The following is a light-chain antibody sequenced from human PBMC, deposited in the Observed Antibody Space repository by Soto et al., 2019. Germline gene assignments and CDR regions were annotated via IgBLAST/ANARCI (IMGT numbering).Light chain of an antibody. V-gene: IGKV3-11*01. Sequence: EIVLTQSPATLSLSPGERANLSCRVSRSFSFSLAWYQQKPGQAPRLLISDASNKATGIPARFSGSGSGTDLTLTISSLETEDFAVYYCQQRSNWPYTFGHGNKLQSK. J-gene: IGKJ2*01. CDR2: DAS. CDR1: RSFSFS. CDR3: QQRSNWPYT.